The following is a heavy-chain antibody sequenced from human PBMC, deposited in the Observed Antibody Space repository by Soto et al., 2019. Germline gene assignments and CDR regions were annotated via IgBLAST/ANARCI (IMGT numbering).Heavy chain of an antibody. J-gene: IGHJ4*02. D-gene: IGHD2-15*01. V-gene: IGHV3-30*18. CDR1: GFTFSSYG. CDR2: ISYAGSNK. CDR3: AKDQGCSGGSCYPWYFDY. Sequence: QVQLVESGGGVVQPGRSLRLSCAASGFTFSSYGMHWVRQAPGKGLEWVAVISYAGSNKYYADSVKGRFTISRDNSKNTLYLQMNSLRAEDTAVYYCAKDQGCSGGSCYPWYFDYWGQGTLVTVSS.